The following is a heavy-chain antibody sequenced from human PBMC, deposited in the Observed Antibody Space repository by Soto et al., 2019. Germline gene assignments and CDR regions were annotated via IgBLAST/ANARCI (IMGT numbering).Heavy chain of an antibody. Sequence: SETLSLTCTVSGGSISSYYWSWIRQPPGKGLEWIGYIYYSGSTNYNPSLKSRVTISVDTSKNQFSLKLSSVTAADTAVYYCARDRAGNAYYYYGMDVWGQGTTVTVSS. J-gene: IGHJ6*02. CDR3: ARDRAGNAYYYYGMDV. CDR2: IYYSGST. V-gene: IGHV4-59*01. CDR1: GGSISSYY.